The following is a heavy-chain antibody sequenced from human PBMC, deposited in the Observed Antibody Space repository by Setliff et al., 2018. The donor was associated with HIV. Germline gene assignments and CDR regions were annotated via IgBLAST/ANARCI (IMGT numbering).Heavy chain of an antibody. Sequence: PGASLKISCKGSQYTFTTYWIGWVRQVPGRGLEWMALIYPSDSNIYYNPSFQDRVTISVEKPIATAYLQWSSLKTSDTAIYYGVRRDGRLLNGFDFWGQGTMVTVSS. V-gene: IGHV5-51*01. J-gene: IGHJ3*01. CDR3: VRRDGRLLNGFDF. D-gene: IGHD2-21*02. CDR2: IYPSDSNI. CDR1: QYTFTTYW.